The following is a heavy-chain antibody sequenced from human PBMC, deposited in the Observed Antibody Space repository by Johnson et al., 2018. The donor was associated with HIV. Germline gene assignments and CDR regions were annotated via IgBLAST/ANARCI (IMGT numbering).Heavy chain of an antibody. V-gene: IGHV3-74*01. CDR2: INSDGSST. D-gene: IGHD5-18*01. CDR3: PRETNSAMAGDAFDI. J-gene: IGHJ3*02. Sequence: EVQLVESGGGVVQPGRSLRLSCAASGFIFSSYWMHWVRQAPGKGLVWVSRINSDGSSTTYADSVKGRFTISRDNAKNTLYLQMNSLRAEDTAVYYCPRETNSAMAGDAFDIWGQGTMVTVSS. CDR1: GFIFSSYW.